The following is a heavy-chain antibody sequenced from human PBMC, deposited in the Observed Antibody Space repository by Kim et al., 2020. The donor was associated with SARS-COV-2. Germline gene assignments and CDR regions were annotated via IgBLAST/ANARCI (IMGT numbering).Heavy chain of an antibody. J-gene: IGHJ5*02. CDR2: IYYIGTT. CDR1: GGSISSGGYS. Sequence: SETLSLTCTVSGGSISSGGYSWTWSRKHPGKGLEWIGYIYYIGTTYSNPSLKSRVTISVDTSKNQFSLKLSSVTAADTAVYYCATYYYGSGSHNWFDPWGQGTLVTVSS. CDR3: ATYYYGSGSHNWFDP. D-gene: IGHD3-10*01. V-gene: IGHV4-31*03.